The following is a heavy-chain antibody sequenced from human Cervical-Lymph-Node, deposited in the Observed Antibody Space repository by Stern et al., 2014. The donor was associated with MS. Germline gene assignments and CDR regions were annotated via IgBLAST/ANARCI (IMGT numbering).Heavy chain of an antibody. CDR3: ARVDWGPSSQYFDL. D-gene: IGHD3-16*01. CDR2: ITSSSSYI. CDR1: GFTFNAYS. Sequence: EVQLVESGGGLVEPGESLRLSCAASGFTFNAYSMNWVRQAPGKGMEWVSSITSSSSYIYYADSVKGRFTISRHNAKNSVFLHMDSLRAEDTAVYYCARVDWGPSSQYFDLWGQGTLVTVSS. V-gene: IGHV3-21*01. J-gene: IGHJ4*02.